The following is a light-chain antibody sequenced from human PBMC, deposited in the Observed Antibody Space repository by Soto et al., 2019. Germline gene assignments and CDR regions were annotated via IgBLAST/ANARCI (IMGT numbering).Light chain of an antibody. CDR1: QSISSY. J-gene: IGKJ2*01. Sequence: DIQMTQSPSSLSASVGDRVTITCRASQSISSYLNWYQQKPGKAPKLLIYAASSLQSGVPSRFSGSGSGTDFTLTISSQQPKDFATYYCQQSYSTPYTFGQGTKLEIK. V-gene: IGKV1-39*01. CDR3: QQSYSTPYT. CDR2: AAS.